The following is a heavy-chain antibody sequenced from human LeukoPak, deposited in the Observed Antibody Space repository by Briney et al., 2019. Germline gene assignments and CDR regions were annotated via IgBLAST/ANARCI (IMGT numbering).Heavy chain of an antibody. Sequence: GGSLRLSCAASGFTFSSFGMSWLRRAPGKGLEWVSVISDGGNTYYADSVKGRFTTSRDNSKNSLYLQMNSLRAEDTAIYYCAKDLERWAFDIWGQGTMVTVSS. CDR2: ISDGGNT. D-gene: IGHD1-1*01. CDR1: GFTFSSFG. V-gene: IGHV3-23*01. CDR3: AKDLERWAFDI. J-gene: IGHJ3*02.